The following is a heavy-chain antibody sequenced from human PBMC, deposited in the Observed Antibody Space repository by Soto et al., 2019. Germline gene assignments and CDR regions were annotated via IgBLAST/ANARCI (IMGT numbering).Heavy chain of an antibody. CDR1: GAPVSSDTYY. CDR3: ARSRSGYDFGSRNYFDY. Sequence: PSETLSLTCSVSGAPVSSDTYYWSWIRQTPGKGLEWIGFIYYEGSTNYNPSLKSRVTFSVDTSKNYFSLTLTSVTAADTAVYYCARSRSGYDFGSRNYFDYWGQGSLVTSPQ. CDR2: IYYEGST. D-gene: IGHD5-12*01. J-gene: IGHJ4*02. V-gene: IGHV4-61*03.